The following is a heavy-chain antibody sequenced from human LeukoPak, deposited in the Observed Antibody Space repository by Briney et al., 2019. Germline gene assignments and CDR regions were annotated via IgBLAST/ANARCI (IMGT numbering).Heavy chain of an antibody. D-gene: IGHD3-22*01. V-gene: IGHV4-59*01. J-gene: IGHJ5*02. CDR2: IYYSGST. CDR3: ATYRPAYYYDSSANWFDP. Sequence: SETLSLTCTVSGGSISSYYWSWIRQPPGKGLEWIGYIYYSGSTNYNPSLKSRVTISVDTSKNQFSLKLSSVTAADTAVYYCATYRPAYYYDSSANWFDPWGQGTLVTVSS. CDR1: GGSISSYY.